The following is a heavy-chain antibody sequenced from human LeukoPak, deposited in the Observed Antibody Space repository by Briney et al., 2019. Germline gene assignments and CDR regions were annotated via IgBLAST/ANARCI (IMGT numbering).Heavy chain of an antibody. V-gene: IGHV4-59*11. Sequence: SETLSLTCTVSGGSINSHYWSWIRRPPGKGLEWIAFVSFSGSTDYNPSLKSRVTVSVDTSKNQFSLKLSSVTAADTAVYYCTRDRRDGYNYVDIWSQGTLVTVSS. CDR2: VSFSGST. CDR1: GGSINSHY. D-gene: IGHD5-24*01. CDR3: TRDRRDGYNYVDI. J-gene: IGHJ4*02.